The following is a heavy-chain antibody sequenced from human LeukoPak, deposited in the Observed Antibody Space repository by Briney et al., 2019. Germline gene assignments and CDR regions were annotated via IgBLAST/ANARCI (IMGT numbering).Heavy chain of an antibody. D-gene: IGHD6-19*01. J-gene: IGHJ2*01. V-gene: IGHV4-59*02. CDR3: ARGSSDVYWYLDV. Sequence: SETLSLTCTVSGDSVSAFYWSWLRQSPGTGLEWIGFIHYPASTAYNPPLKSRVTISLETSRNQLSLMLTSLTPADTAMYYCARGSSDVYWYLDVWGRGTLVTVSS. CDR1: GDSVSAFY. CDR2: IHYPAST.